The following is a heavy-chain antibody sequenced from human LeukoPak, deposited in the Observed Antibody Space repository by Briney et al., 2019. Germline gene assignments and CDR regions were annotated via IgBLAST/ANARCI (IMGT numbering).Heavy chain of an antibody. V-gene: IGHV3-23*01. CDR2: ISGSGGST. J-gene: IGHJ3*02. Sequence: GGSLRLSCAASRVTFSSYAMSWVRQAPGKGLEWVSAISGSGGSTYYAVSVKGRFTISIDNSKNTLYLQMNSLRAEDTAVYYCARSRGSWPAFDIWGQGTMVTVSS. CDR3: ARSRGSWPAFDI. CDR1: RVTFSSYA. D-gene: IGHD6-13*01.